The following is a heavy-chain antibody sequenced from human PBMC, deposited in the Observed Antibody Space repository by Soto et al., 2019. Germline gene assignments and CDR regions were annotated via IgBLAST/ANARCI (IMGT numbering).Heavy chain of an antibody. V-gene: IGHV1-18*01. CDR1: GYTFNGYG. D-gene: IGHD3-22*01. CDR2: VSGNNGNT. Sequence: QVQLVQSGAEVKKPGASVKVSCRAAGYTFNGYGISWMRQAPGQGLEWMGWVSGNNGNTKYVEKLQGRVTMTIDTSTSTAYMELRSLRSDDTAVYYCARASSSAHDDSDYSNMDFWGQGTTVTVS. J-gene: IGHJ6*03. CDR3: ARASSSAHDDSDYSNMDF.